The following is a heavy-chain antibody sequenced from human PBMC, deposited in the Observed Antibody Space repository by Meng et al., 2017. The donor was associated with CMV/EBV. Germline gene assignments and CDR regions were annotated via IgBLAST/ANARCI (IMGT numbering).Heavy chain of an antibody. J-gene: IGHJ4*02. CDR2: ISAYNGNT. D-gene: IGHD3-3*01. Sequence: ASVKVSCKASGYTFTSYGISWVRQAPGPGLEWMGWISAYNGNTNYAQKLQGRVTMTTDTSTSTAYMELRSLRSDDTAVYYCASGGRGTYYDFWSGYSYFDYWGQGTLVTVSS. CDR1: GYTFTSYG. V-gene: IGHV1-18*01. CDR3: ASGGRGTYYDFWSGYSYFDY.